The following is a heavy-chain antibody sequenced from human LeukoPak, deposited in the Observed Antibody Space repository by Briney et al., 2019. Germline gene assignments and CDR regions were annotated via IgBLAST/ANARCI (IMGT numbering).Heavy chain of an antibody. V-gene: IGHV4-39*01. J-gene: IGHJ3*02. CDR1: GGSISSSSYY. CDR3: AAFRGSPIDI. Sequence: SETLSLTCTVSGGSISSSSYYWGWIRQPPAKGLEWIGSIYYSGSTYYNPSLKSRVTISVDTSKNQFSLKLSSVTAADTAVYYCAAFRGSPIDIWGQGTMVTVSP. D-gene: IGHD3-10*01. CDR2: IYYSGST.